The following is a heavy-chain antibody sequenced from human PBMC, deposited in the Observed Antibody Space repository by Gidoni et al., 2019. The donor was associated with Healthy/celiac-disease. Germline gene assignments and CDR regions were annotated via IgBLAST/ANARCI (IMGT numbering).Heavy chain of an antibody. Sequence: QVQLVESGGGVVQPGRSLRRSCPASGFHLSSYGMHWVRQAPGKGLEWVAVISYDGSNKYYADSVKGRFTISRDNSKNTLYLQMNSLRAEDTAVYYCAKDQVGATEKFDYWGQGTLVTVSS. CDR2: ISYDGSNK. CDR3: AKDQVGATEKFDY. V-gene: IGHV3-30*18. J-gene: IGHJ4*02. D-gene: IGHD1-26*01. CDR1: GFHLSSYG.